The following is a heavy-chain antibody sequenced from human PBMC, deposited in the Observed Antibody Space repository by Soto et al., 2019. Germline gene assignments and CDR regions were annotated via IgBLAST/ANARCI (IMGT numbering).Heavy chain of an antibody. D-gene: IGHD6-6*01. CDR3: ASEREEGLADP. V-gene: IGHV1-18*01. Sequence: QVQLVQSGAEVKKPGASVKVSCKASGYTFTSYGISWVRQAPGQGLEWMGWISAYNGNTNYAQKLQGRATMTTDTSPSTDNIELRSLRSDVTSVDYCASEREEGLADPWGQGTMVTVSS. CDR2: ISAYNGNT. CDR1: GYTFTSYG. J-gene: IGHJ5*02.